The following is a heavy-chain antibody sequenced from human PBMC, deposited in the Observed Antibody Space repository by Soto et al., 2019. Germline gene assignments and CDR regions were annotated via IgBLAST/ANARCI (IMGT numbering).Heavy chain of an antibody. CDR2: INADNGDT. D-gene: IGHD4-4*01. V-gene: IGHV1-3*01. CDR1: GYSFTSYA. CDR3: ARELQGLYYFDF. J-gene: IGHJ4*02. Sequence: ASVKVSCKTSGYSFTSYAMHWVRQAPGQRLEWLGWINADNGDTKYSQKFSGRVTITRDTSANTASMELSSLRSEDTAMYYCARELQGLYYFDFWGQGTLVTVSS.